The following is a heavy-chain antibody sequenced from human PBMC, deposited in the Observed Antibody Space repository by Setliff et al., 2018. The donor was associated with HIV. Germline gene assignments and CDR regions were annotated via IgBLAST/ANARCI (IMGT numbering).Heavy chain of an antibody. V-gene: IGHV1-69*13. D-gene: IGHD6-13*01. CDR2: IIPMYNIP. Sequence: ASVKVSCKTSGGTLSNYVITWVRQAPGQGLEWMGMIIPMYNIPAYAQKFQGRVTFTADGSTSTAYMELSSLSSEDTAVYYCARDQTGVAAAAFGGGSAWSDEGFDIWGQGTMVTVSS. CDR3: ARDQTGVAAAAFGGGSAWSDEGFDI. CDR1: GGTLSNYV. J-gene: IGHJ3*02.